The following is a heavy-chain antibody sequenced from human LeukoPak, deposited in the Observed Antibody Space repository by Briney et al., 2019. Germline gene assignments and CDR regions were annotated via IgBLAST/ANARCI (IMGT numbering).Heavy chain of an antibody. CDR2: IDSDGTTT. CDR3: ARLGTSCGVDSQHYYGMDV. Sequence: GGSLRLSCAASGFTFRNYWIHWVRQAPGKGLVWVSRIDSDGTTTNYADSVKGRFTISRDNAENTVHLQMNSLGAEDTYVYYCARLGTSCGVDSQHYYGMDVWGQGSTVTVSS. J-gene: IGHJ6*02. V-gene: IGHV3-74*01. D-gene: IGHD3-3*01. CDR1: GFTFRNYW.